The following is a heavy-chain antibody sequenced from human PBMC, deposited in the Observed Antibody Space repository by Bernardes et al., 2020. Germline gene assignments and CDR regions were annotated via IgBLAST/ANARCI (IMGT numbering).Heavy chain of an antibody. CDR3: ARDKYGDSYDY. CDR2: INPNSGGT. J-gene: IGHJ4*02. Sequence: ASVKVSCKASGYTFTGYYMHWVRQAPGQGLDWMGRINPNSGGTNYAQKFQGRVTMTRDTSISTAYMELSRLRSDDTAVYYCARDKYGDSYDYWGQGTLVTGSS. D-gene: IGHD4-17*01. V-gene: IGHV1-2*06. CDR1: GYTFTGYY.